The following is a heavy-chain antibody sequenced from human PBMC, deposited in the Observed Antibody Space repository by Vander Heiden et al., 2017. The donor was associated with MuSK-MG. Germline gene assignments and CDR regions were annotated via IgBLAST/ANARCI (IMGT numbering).Heavy chain of an antibody. Sequence: QVQLQQWGAGLLKPSETLSLTCAVYGGSFSGYYWSWIRQPPGKGLEWIGEINHSGSTNYNPSLKSRVTISVDTSKNQFSLKLSSVTAADTAVYYCARERGLRFLEWLPHYGMDVWGQGTTVTVSS. V-gene: IGHV4-34*01. CDR2: INHSGST. CDR1: GGSFSGYY. J-gene: IGHJ6*02. CDR3: ARERGLRFLEWLPHYGMDV. D-gene: IGHD3-3*01.